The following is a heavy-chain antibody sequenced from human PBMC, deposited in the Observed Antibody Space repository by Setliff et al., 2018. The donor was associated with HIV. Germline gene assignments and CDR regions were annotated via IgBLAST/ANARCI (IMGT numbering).Heavy chain of an antibody. J-gene: IGHJ6*04. CDR3: ARSDNGWPHYQYHHTNV. D-gene: IGHD6-19*01. CDR1: GGSFSSFA. V-gene: IGHV1-69*13. Sequence: SVKVSCKASGGSFSSFAFSWIRQAPGQGLEWMGGIIPIFGKVEYAQRFQDRVKITADESTSTAYMEMSSLTSEDTAIYYCARSDNGWPHYQYHHTNVWGKGTTVTVSS. CDR2: IIPIFGKV.